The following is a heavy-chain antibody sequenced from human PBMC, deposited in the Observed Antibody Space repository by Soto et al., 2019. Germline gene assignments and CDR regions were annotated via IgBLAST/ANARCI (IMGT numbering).Heavy chain of an antibody. J-gene: IGHJ6*02. CDR2: VHHSRGS. Sequence: QSLTATCSGGFESSFYWRSFQKYPGKRMEWIGYVHHSRGSSYNPSLQSRAIISVDTSKNQFSLKLTSVTAEDTALYFCASSSFLRSGDSFPGLAVWGQGTTVTVSS. D-gene: IGHD4-17*01. CDR3: ASSSFLRSGDSFPGLAV. CDR1: GGFESSFY. V-gene: IGHV4-59*02.